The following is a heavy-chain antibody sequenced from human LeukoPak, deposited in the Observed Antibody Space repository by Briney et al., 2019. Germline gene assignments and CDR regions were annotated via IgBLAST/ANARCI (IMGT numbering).Heavy chain of an antibody. Sequence: SVKVSCKASGGTFSNYAISWVRQAPGQGLEWMGRFIPILGIANYAQKFQGRVTITADKSTSTAYMELSSLRSEDTAVYYCARGPYSGYLQPYYYGMDVWGQGTTVTVSS. CDR3: ARGPYSGYLQPYYYGMDV. D-gene: IGHD5-12*01. V-gene: IGHV1-69*04. CDR2: FIPILGIA. CDR1: GGTFSNYA. J-gene: IGHJ6*02.